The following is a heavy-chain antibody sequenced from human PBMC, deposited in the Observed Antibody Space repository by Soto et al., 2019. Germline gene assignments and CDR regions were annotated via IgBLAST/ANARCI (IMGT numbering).Heavy chain of an antibody. V-gene: IGHV5-51*01. CDR3: ARGGVPPRTFLY. J-gene: IGHJ4*02. CDR2: IYPSDSDT. D-gene: IGHD3-3*01. CDR1: GYNFAGYW. Sequence: PGEALKISCKGSGYNFAGYWIAGVRQMPGKGLELMGIIYPSDSDTRYRPSFQGQVTISADKSISSAYLQWSRLRASDTAMYYCARGGVPPRTFLYWGPRPPLTVSS.